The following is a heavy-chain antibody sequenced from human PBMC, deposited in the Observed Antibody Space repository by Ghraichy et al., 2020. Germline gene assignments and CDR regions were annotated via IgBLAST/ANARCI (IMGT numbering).Heavy chain of an antibody. D-gene: IGHD5-24*01. J-gene: IGHJ4*02. V-gene: IGHV3-23*01. CDR2: LSDAGA. Sequence: GGSLRLSCAASGFTFRSYAMNWVRQAPGKGLECVAGLSDAGASYTDSVKGRFTISRDDSRNTVYLQMNSLRAEDTAVYYCAKRSRDGHNSPNDYWGQGTLVIVSS. CDR1: GFTFRSYA. CDR3: AKRSRDGHNSPNDY.